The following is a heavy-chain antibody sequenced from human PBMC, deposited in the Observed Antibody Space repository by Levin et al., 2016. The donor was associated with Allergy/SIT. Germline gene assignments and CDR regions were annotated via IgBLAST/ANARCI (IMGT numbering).Heavy chain of an antibody. CDR2: IYYSGST. V-gene: IGHV4-61*07. Sequence: WIRQPPGKGLEWIGYIYYSGSTNYNPSLKSRVTISVDTSKNQFSLKLSSVTAADTAVYYCARQRGYCSGGSCYVGGADPWGQGTLVTVSS. CDR3: ARQRGYCSGGSCYVGGADP. D-gene: IGHD2-15*01. J-gene: IGHJ5*02.